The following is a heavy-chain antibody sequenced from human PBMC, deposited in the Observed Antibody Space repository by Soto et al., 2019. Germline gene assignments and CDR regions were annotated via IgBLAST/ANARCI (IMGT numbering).Heavy chain of an antibody. V-gene: IGHV1-2*02. CDR3: AKGYSSSWDEFDY. CDR2: INPTSGGT. Sequence: VSCTTAEYMFPGNYIHWWRRTPGQGLEWMGWINPTSGGTNYAQKFQGRVTMTRDTSISTAYMELSRLRSDDTAVYYCAKGYSSSWDEFDYWGQGTLV. D-gene: IGHD6-13*01. CDR1: EYMFPGNY. J-gene: IGHJ4*02.